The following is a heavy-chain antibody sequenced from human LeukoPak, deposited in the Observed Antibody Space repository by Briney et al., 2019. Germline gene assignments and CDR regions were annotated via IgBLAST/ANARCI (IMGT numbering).Heavy chain of an antibody. J-gene: IGHJ4*02. CDR2: ISWNSGSI. CDR1: GFTFDDYA. V-gene: IGHV3-9*01. CDR3: AKGHTVTTSPLDY. Sequence: PGRSLRLSCAASGFTFDDYAMHWVRQAPGKGLEWVSGISWNSGSIGYADSVKSRFTISRDNAKNSLYLQMNSLRAEDTALYYCAKGHTVTTSPLDYWGQGTLVTVSS. D-gene: IGHD4-17*01.